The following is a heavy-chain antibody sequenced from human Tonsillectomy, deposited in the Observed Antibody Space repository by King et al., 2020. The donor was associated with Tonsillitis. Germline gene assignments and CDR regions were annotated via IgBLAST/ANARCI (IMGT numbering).Heavy chain of an antibody. Sequence: QLVESGAEVKKTGSSVKVSCKASGYTFTYRYLHWVRQAPGQALEWMGWITPFNGNTNYAQKFQDRVTITRDRSMSTAYMELSSLRSEDTAMYYCANCGADDAFDIWGQGTMVTVSS. CDR2: ITPFNGNT. CDR1: GYTFTYRY. D-gene: IGHD2-21*01. J-gene: IGHJ3*02. V-gene: IGHV1-45*02. CDR3: ANCGADDAFDI.